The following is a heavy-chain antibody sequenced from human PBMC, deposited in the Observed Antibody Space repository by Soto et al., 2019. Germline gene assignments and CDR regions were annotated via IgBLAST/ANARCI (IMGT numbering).Heavy chain of an antibody. J-gene: IGHJ6*02. CDR3: ARDAVVVPAAMGGRGYYYYGMDV. Sequence: SVKVSCKASGGTFSSSSISWVRQAPGQGLEWMGGIIPIFGTANYTQKFQGRVTITADESTSTAYMELRSLRSDDTAVYYCARDAVVVPAAMGGRGYYYYGMDVWGQGTTVTVSS. CDR2: IIPIFGTA. CDR1: GGTFSSSS. V-gene: IGHV1-69*13. D-gene: IGHD2-2*01.